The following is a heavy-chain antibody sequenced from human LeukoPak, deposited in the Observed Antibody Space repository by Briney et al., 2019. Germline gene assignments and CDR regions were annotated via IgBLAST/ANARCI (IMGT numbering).Heavy chain of an antibody. J-gene: IGHJ6*02. CDR2: ISYSNATT. CDR1: GFTFSNYR. CDR3: ARRRVVSAAGDYHYYGMDV. Sequence: PGGSLRISCSAPGFTFSNYRKNWGRPAPGEGAGWGSFISYSNATTYYADSVKGRFIISRDNAKSSMYLQMYSLRDEDTAVYYCARRRVVSAAGDYHYYGMDVWGQGTTVTVSS. V-gene: IGHV3-48*02. D-gene: IGHD3-22*01.